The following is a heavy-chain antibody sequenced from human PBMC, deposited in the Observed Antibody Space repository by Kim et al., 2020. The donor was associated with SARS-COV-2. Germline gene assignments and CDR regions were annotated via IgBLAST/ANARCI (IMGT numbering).Heavy chain of an antibody. Sequence: NPSLNSRVTISVDTSKNQFSLRLSSVTAADTAVYYCARHRYPLRYFDLTYWGQGTLVTVSS. V-gene: IGHV4-39*01. CDR3: ARHRYPLRYFDLTY. D-gene: IGHD3-9*01. J-gene: IGHJ4*02.